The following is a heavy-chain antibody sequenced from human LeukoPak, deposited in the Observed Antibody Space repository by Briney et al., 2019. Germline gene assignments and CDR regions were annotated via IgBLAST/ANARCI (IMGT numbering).Heavy chain of an antibody. CDR2: INPNSGGT. V-gene: IGHV1-2*02. D-gene: IGHD5-18*01. J-gene: IGHJ3*02. CDR1: GYTFTDYY. CDR3: ARDPLLPYSYGHDAFDI. Sequence: GASVKVSCKASGYTFTDYYMHWVQQAPGKGLEWMGWINPNSGGTNYAQKFQGRVTMTRDTSISTAYMELSRLRSDDTAVYYCARDPLLPYSYGHDAFDIWGQGTMVTVSS.